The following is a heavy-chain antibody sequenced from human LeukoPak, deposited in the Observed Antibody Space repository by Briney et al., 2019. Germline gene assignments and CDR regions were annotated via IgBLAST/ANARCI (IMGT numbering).Heavy chain of an antibody. J-gene: IGHJ3*02. CDR1: GFTFSSYA. CDR2: ISYDGSNK. Sequence: GGSLRLSCAASGFTFSSYAMHWVRQAPGKGLEWVAVISYDGSNKYYADSVKGRFTISRDNSKNTLYLQMNSLRAEDTAVYYCARVPGRTDAFDIWGQGTMVTVSS. CDR3: ARVPGRTDAFDI. D-gene: IGHD1-14*01. V-gene: IGHV3-30-3*01.